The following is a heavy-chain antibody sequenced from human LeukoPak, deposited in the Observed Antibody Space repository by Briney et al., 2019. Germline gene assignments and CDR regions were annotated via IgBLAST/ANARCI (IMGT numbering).Heavy chain of an antibody. CDR2: ISSSSSYT. CDR1: GFTFSDYY. J-gene: IGHJ4*02. V-gene: IGHV3-11*05. CDR3: ARDVEQGLEGGSFDY. Sequence: KPGGSLRLSCAASGFTFSDYYMSWIRQAPGKGLEWVSYISSSSSYTNYADSVKGRFTISRDNAENLMYLQMNSLRVEDTAVYYCARDVEQGLEGGSFDYWGQGTLVTVSS. D-gene: IGHD1-26*01.